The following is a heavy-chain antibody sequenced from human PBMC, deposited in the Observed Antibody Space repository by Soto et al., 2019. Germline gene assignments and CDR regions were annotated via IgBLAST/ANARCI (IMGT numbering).Heavy chain of an antibody. CDR1: GFTFSSYA. J-gene: IGHJ3*02. V-gene: IGHV3-64*01. D-gene: IGHD4-17*01. Sequence: EVQLVESGGGLVQPGGYLRLSCAASGFTFSSYAMHWVRQAPGKGLEYVSAISSNGGSTHYANSVKGRLTISRDNSKNTLYLQIGSLRAEDMAVYDCARDGLRQYAFDIWGQGTMVTVSS. CDR2: ISSNGGST. CDR3: ARDGLRQYAFDI.